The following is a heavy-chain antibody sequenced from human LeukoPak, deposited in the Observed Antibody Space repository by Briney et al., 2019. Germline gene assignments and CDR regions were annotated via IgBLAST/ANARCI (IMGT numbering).Heavy chain of an antibody. Sequence: GGSLRLSCAASGFTVSSNYMSWVRQAPGKGLEWVSVIYSGGSTYYADSVKGRFTISRDNSKNTLYLQMNSLRAEDTAVYYCARGLGFVGYGSGSLVDYWGQGTLVTVSS. J-gene: IGHJ4*02. V-gene: IGHV3-66*02. CDR2: IYSGGST. CDR3: ARGLGFVGYGSGSLVDY. CDR1: GFTVSSNY. D-gene: IGHD3-10*01.